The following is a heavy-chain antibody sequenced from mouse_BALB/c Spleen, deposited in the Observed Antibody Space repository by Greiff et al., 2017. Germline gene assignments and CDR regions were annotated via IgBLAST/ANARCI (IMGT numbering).Heavy chain of an antibody. Sequence: EVQLQQSGPELVKPGASVKMSCKASGYTFTSYVMHWVKQKPGQGLEWIGYINPYNDGTKYNEKFKGKATLTSDKSSSTAYMELSSLTSEDSAVYYCARRDMGYGSSSYFDYWGQGTTLTVSS. CDR2: INPYNDGT. D-gene: IGHD2-1*01. CDR3: ARRDMGYGSSSYFDY. J-gene: IGHJ2*01. V-gene: IGHV1-14*01. CDR1: GYTFTSYV.